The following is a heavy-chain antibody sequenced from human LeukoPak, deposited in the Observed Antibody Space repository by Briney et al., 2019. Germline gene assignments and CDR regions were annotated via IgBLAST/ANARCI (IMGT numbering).Heavy chain of an antibody. V-gene: IGHV1-69*13. CDR1: GGTFSSYA. D-gene: IGHD3-22*01. J-gene: IGHJ4*02. CDR3: ARGGEYYYGSSGYQKDY. CDR2: IIPIFGTA. Sequence: SVKVSCKASGGTFSSYAISWVRQAPGQGLEWMGGIIPIFGTANYAQKFQGRVTITADESTSTAYMELSSLRSEDTAVYYCARGGEYYYGSSGYQKDYWGQGTLVTVSS.